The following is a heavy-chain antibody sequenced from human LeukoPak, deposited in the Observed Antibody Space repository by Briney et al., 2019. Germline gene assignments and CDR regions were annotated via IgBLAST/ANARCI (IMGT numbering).Heavy chain of an antibody. Sequence: GGSLRLSCAASGFTFDDYAMHWVRQAPGKGLEWVSGISWNSGSIGYADSVKGRFTISRDNAKNSLYLQMNSLRAEDTALYYCAKDNVRLKVVSFGYFDYWGQGTLVTVSS. V-gene: IGHV3-9*01. CDR1: GFTFDDYA. D-gene: IGHD2-15*01. CDR2: ISWNSGSI. J-gene: IGHJ4*02. CDR3: AKDNVRLKVVSFGYFDY.